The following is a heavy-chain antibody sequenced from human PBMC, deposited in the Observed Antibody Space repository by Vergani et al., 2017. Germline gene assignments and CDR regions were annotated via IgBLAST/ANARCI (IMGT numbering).Heavy chain of an antibody. Sequence: EVQLVESGGGLVQPGGSLRLSCGASGFTFSSYAMTWVRLAPGKGLQWVSAISGSGGNTFYTDSVKGRFTISRDNSKKTLSLQMRSRRADDTAEYYCAKDGGENSDNEYFDYWGQGTLVTVSS. D-gene: IGHD3-16*01. CDR1: GFTFSSYA. J-gene: IGHJ4*02. V-gene: IGHV3-23*04. CDR2: ISGSGGNT. CDR3: AKDGGENSDNEYFDY.